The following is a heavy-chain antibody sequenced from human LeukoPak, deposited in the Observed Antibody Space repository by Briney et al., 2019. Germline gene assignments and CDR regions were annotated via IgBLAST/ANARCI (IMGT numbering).Heavy chain of an antibody. V-gene: IGHV3-7*03. CDR2: VNRDGSET. CDR1: GSSLSSHW. J-gene: IGHJ6*02. Sequence: GGSLRLSCAASGSSLSSHWMTWVRQVPGRGPEWVANVNRDGSETYYLDSVKGRFTISKDNAKNSLYLQMNSLRAEDTALYHCARNNGMDVWGQGTTVIVSS. CDR3: ARNNGMDV.